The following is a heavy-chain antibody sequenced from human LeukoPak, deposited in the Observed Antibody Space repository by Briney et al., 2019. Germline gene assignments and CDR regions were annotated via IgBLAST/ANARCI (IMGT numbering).Heavy chain of an antibody. Sequence: PSETLSLTCTVSGGSVSSGSYYWSWIRQPPGKGLDWLGDIYYSGSTNYNPSLKSRVTISVDTSKKQFSLKLSSVTAADTAVYYCARGPDGYWYFDLWGRGTLVTVSS. CDR2: IYYSGST. D-gene: IGHD5-24*01. CDR1: GGSVSSGSYY. V-gene: IGHV4-61*01. CDR3: ARGPDGYWYFDL. J-gene: IGHJ2*01.